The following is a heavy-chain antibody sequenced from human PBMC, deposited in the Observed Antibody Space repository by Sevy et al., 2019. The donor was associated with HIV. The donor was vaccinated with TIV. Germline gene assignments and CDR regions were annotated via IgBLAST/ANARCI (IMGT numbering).Heavy chain of an antibody. D-gene: IGHD2-2*02. Sequence: GGSLRLSCAASGFTFSGYAMSWVRQAPGKGLEWVSAISGSGGSTYYADSVKGRFTITRDNSKNKLYLQMNSLRAEDTAVYYCAKANLYETPHFDYWGQGTLVTVSS. CDR1: GFTFSGYA. CDR3: AKANLYETPHFDY. J-gene: IGHJ4*02. CDR2: ISGSGGST. V-gene: IGHV3-23*01.